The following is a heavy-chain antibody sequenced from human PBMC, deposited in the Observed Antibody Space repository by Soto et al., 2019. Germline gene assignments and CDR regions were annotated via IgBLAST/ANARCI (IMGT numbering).Heavy chain of an antibody. V-gene: IGHV3-74*01. CDR3: AKVGHGDYLAQIDY. J-gene: IGHJ4*02. D-gene: IGHD4-17*01. CDR2: INSDGSST. CDR1: GFTFSTYW. Sequence: EVQLVESGGGLVQPGGSLRLSCAASGFTFSTYWMHWVRQAPGKGLVWVSRINSDGSSTNYADSVKGRFTISRDNAKNTLYLQMNSLRAEDTAVYYCAKVGHGDYLAQIDYWGQGTLVTVSS.